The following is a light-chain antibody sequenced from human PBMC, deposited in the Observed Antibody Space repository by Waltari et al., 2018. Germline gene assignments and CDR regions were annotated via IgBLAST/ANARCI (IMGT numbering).Light chain of an antibody. CDR3: QNHERLPAT. V-gene: IGKV3-20*01. J-gene: IGKJ1*01. CDR2: RAS. CDR1: RDIGTY. Sequence: ELVLTQSPATLSLSPGERATLSCRASRDIGTYLVWYQQKPGQAPRLLIYRASNRATGIPDRFSGSGSGTDFSLTISRLEPEDFAVYYCQNHERLPATFGQGTRVEIK.